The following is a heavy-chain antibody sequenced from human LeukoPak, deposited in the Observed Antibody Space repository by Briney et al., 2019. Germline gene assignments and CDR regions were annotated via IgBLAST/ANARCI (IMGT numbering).Heavy chain of an antibody. Sequence: PGGSLRLSCAASGFTFSGDAMSWVRQAPGKGLEWVSAISRSGRTTYDPESVKGRFTISRDNPKNTLYLQINSLRDEDMAVYDCARGGRAGTIYYWGQGTLGTVSS. CDR2: ISRSGRTT. CDR3: ARGGRAGTIYY. V-gene: IGHV3-23*01. D-gene: IGHD6-13*01. CDR1: GFTFSGDA. J-gene: IGHJ4*02.